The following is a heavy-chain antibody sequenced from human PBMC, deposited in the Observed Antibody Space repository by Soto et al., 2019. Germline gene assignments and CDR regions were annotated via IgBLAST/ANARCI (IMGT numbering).Heavy chain of an antibody. Sequence: GGSLRLSCAASGFTFSSYSMNWVRQAPGKGLEWVSYISSSSSTIYHAGSVKGRLTISRDNAKNSLYLQMNSLRAEDTAVYYCARDLGNMITFGGVIESYYFAYWGQGTLVTVSS. CDR2: ISSSSSTI. D-gene: IGHD3-16*02. V-gene: IGHV3-48*01. CDR3: ARDLGNMITFGGVIESYYFAY. J-gene: IGHJ4*02. CDR1: GFTFSSYS.